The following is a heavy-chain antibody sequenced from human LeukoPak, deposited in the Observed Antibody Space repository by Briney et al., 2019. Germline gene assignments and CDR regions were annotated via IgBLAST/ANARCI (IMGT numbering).Heavy chain of an antibody. J-gene: IGHJ4*02. Sequence: ASVKVSCKASGYTFTSYGISWVRQAPGQGLEWMGWISAYNGNTNYAQKFQGRVTITTDESTSTAYMELSSLRSEDTAVYYCARSTFLCGGDCYSGYYFDYWGQGTLVTVSS. V-gene: IGHV1-18*01. CDR2: ISAYNGNT. D-gene: IGHD2-21*01. CDR3: ARSTFLCGGDCYSGYYFDY. CDR1: GYTFTSYG.